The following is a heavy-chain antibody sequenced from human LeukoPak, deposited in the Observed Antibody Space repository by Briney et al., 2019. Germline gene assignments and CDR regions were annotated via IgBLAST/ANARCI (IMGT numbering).Heavy chain of an antibody. CDR2: INPCGGST. J-gene: IGHJ3*02. Sequence: ASVKVSCKASGYTFTSYYMHWVRQAPGQGLEWMGIINPCGGSTSYAQKFQGRVTMTRDTSTSTVYMELSSLRSEDTAVYYCARRPIMYYDSSGHNDAFDIWGQGTMVTVSS. CDR3: ARRPIMYYDSSGHNDAFDI. CDR1: GYTFTSYY. V-gene: IGHV1-46*01. D-gene: IGHD3-22*01.